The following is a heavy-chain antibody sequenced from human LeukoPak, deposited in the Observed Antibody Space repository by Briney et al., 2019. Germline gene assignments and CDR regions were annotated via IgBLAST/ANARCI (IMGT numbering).Heavy chain of an antibody. J-gene: IGHJ4*02. CDR3: AGHHPRNTVDF. D-gene: IGHD2/OR15-2a*01. Sequence: SETLSLTCTVSGDSISSYYWSWIRQPTGKGLEWIAYISDIGSINYNPSLKSRVTISLDTSKNQFSLKLSSVTAADTAVYYCAGHHPRNTVDFWGQGTLVTVSS. V-gene: IGHV4-59*08. CDR1: GDSISSYY. CDR2: ISDIGSI.